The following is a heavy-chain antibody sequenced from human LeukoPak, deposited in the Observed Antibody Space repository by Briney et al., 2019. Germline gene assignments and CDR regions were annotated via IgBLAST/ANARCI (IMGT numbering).Heavy chain of an antibody. CDR3: ARGILTGLDYFEY. D-gene: IGHD3-9*01. CDR1: GGSISSYY. V-gene: IGHV4-59*01. J-gene: IGHJ4*02. CDR2: IYYSGST. Sequence: SETLSLTCTVSGGSISSYYWSWIRQPPGQGQEWIGYIYYSGSTNYNPSLKSRVTISVDTSKNQFSLKLSSVTAADTAVYYCARGILTGLDYFEYWGQGILVTVSS.